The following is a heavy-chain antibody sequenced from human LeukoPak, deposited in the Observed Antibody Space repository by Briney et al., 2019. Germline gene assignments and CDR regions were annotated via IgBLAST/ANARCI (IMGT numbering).Heavy chain of an antibody. D-gene: IGHD2-21*02. V-gene: IGHV1-18*04. Sequence: ASVKVSCKASGYTFTSYYMHWVRQAPGQGLEWMGWISAYNGNTNYAQKLQGRVTMTTDTSTSTAYMELSRLRSDDTAVYYCARDLRDVVVTVPSDWFDPWGQGTLVTVSS. CDR3: ARDLRDVVVTVPSDWFDP. CDR2: ISAYNGNT. J-gene: IGHJ5*02. CDR1: GYTFTSYY.